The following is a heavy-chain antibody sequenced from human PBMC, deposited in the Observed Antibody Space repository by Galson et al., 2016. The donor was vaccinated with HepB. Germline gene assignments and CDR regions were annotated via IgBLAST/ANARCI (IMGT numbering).Heavy chain of an antibody. CDR1: KLTFSNYA. D-gene: IGHD3-3*01. J-gene: IGHJ6*02. CDR3: AKDYDDWSDFSVNYYYYGMDV. Sequence: SLTLSCAASKLTFSNYAMHWVRQAPAQGLEWVATISSDGSNTFYADSVTGRLTVSRDNSKSKLYLQMNNLRAEDTAVYYCAKDYDDWSDFSVNYYYYGMDVWGQGTTVTVSS. V-gene: IGHV3-30*04. CDR2: ISSDGSNT.